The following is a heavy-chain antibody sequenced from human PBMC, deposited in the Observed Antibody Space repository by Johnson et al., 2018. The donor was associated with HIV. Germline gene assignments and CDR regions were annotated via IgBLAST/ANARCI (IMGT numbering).Heavy chain of an antibody. CDR1: PFTFSSYA. CDR3: ARENSSGYHDAFDI. CDR2: IWYDGSNK. V-gene: IGHV3-33*08. J-gene: IGHJ3*02. D-gene: IGHD3-22*01. Sequence: VQLVESGGGLVQPGGSLRLSCGASPFTFSSYAMNWVRQAPGKGLEWVAVIWYDGSNKYYADSVKGRFTISRENSKNTLYLQMNSLRAEDTAGYYCARENSSGYHDAFDIWGPGTMVTVSS.